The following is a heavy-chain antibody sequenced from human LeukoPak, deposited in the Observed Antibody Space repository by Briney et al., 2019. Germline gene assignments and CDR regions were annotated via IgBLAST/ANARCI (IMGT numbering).Heavy chain of an antibody. J-gene: IGHJ3*02. Sequence: PGGSLRLSCAASGFAFDDYAMHWVRQAPGKGLEWVSGISWNSGSIGYADSVKGRFTISRDNAKNSLYLQMNSLRAEDTALYYCAKDTGPGNYGSGEGGYAFDIWGQGTMVAVSS. V-gene: IGHV3-9*01. CDR1: GFAFDDYA. CDR2: ISWNSGSI. CDR3: AKDTGPGNYGSGEGGYAFDI. D-gene: IGHD3-10*01.